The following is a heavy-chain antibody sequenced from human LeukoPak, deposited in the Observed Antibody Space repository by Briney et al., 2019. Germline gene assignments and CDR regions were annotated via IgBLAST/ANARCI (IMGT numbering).Heavy chain of an antibody. Sequence: SQTLSLTCTVSGGSISSGGYSWSWIRQHPGKGLEWIGYIYYSGSTYYNPSLKSRVTISVDTSKNQFSLKLSSVTAADTAVYYCARDGSGRTGYFDYWGQGTLVTVSS. CDR1: GGSISSGGYS. D-gene: IGHD1-26*01. CDR2: IYYSGST. V-gene: IGHV4-31*03. J-gene: IGHJ4*02. CDR3: ARDGSGRTGYFDY.